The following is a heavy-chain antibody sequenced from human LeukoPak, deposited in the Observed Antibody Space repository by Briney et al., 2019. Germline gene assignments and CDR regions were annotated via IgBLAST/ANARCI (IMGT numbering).Heavy chain of an antibody. Sequence: PSETLSLTCSVSGDSMSSYYWSWIRQPPGEGLEWIGYISYSGGTNYKPSLKSRITISVDTSTNQFSLKLSSVTAGDTAIYYCARGGPTSSGYSADGFDVWGQGTMVTVSS. CDR2: ISYSGGT. CDR1: GDSMSSYY. V-gene: IGHV4-59*13. J-gene: IGHJ3*01. CDR3: ARGGPTSSGYSADGFDV. D-gene: IGHD3-22*01.